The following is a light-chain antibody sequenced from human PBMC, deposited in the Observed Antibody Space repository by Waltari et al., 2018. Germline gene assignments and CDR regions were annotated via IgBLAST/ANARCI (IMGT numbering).Light chain of an antibody. Sequence: EIVLTQSPGTLSLSPGERATLSCRASQTVRTTYLAWYQQKPGQAPTLLIYDTSSRATGIPDRVSGSGSGTDFSLPISRLEPEDFAVYYCQQYDISPLTFGGGTKVETK. CDR3: QQYDISPLT. CDR1: QTVRTTY. V-gene: IGKV3-20*01. J-gene: IGKJ4*01. CDR2: DTS.